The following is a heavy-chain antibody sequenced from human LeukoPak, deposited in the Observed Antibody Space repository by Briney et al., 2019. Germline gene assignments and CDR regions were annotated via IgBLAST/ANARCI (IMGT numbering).Heavy chain of an antibody. J-gene: IGHJ6*03. CDR2: ISGSGGTT. CDR1: GFTFSSYA. D-gene: IGHD3-3*01. Sequence: GRSLRLSCAASGFTFSSYAMSWVRQAPGKGLEWVSAISGSGGTTYYADSVKGRFTISRDNSKNTLYLQMNSLRAEDTAVYYCAKDRSHDFWSGYPDYYMDVWGKGTTVTVSS. CDR3: AKDRSHDFWSGYPDYYMDV. V-gene: IGHV3-23*01.